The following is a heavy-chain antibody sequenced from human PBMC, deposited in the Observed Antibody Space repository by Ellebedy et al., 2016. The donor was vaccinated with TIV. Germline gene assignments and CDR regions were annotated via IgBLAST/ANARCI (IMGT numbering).Heavy chain of an antibody. D-gene: IGHD5-18*01. CDR3: ARWNTSLASYYCDY. CDR1: GYTFTSYG. J-gene: IGHJ4*02. CDR2: INPSGGST. Sequence: ASVKVSCKASGYTFTSYGISWVRQAPGQGLEWMGIINPSGGSTSYAQKFQGRVTMTRDTSTSTVYMELSSLRSEDTAVYYCARWNTSLASYYCDYWGQGTLVTVSS. V-gene: IGHV1-46*01.